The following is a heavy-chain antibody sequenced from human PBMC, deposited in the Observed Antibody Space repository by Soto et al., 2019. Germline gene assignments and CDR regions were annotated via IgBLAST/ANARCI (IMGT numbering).Heavy chain of an antibody. CDR2: IYYSGST. J-gene: IGHJ6*02. V-gene: IGHV4-59*01. CDR3: ARLEWLFYGMDV. D-gene: IGHD3-3*01. Sequence: SESLSLTCTVSGGCISSYYGSWIRQPPGKGLEWIGYIYYSGSTNYNPSLKSRVTISVDTSKNQFSLKLSSVTAADTAVYYCARLEWLFYGMDVWGQGTTVTVSS. CDR1: GGCISSYY.